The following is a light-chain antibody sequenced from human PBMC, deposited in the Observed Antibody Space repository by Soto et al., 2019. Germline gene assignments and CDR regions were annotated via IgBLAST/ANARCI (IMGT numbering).Light chain of an antibody. CDR1: QSISRW. V-gene: IGKV1-5*03. CDR3: QQYSSHWT. CDR2: KAS. Sequence: PSTLSASVGDRVTITCRASQSISRWVAWYQQKPGKAPNLLIYKASTLEGGVPSRFSGGGTGKEFTLTISGLQPDDSATYYCQQYSSHWTFGQGTKVDIK. J-gene: IGKJ1*01.